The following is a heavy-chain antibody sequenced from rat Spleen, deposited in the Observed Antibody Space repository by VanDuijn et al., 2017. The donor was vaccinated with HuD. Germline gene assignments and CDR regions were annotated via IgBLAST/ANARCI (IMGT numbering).Heavy chain of an antibody. CDR2: ISTGGDYT. V-gene: IGHV5S13*01. Sequence: EVQLVESGGGLVQPGRSLKLSCAASGFTYSNYVMAWVRQAPTKGLEWVASISTGGDYTYYPDSVKGRFTISRDNAEKTVYLQMNSLRSEDTGTYYCAKGAPPDYWGRGVMVTVSS. D-gene: IGHD3-1*01. CDR3: AKGAPPDY. J-gene: IGHJ2*01. CDR1: GFTYSNYV.